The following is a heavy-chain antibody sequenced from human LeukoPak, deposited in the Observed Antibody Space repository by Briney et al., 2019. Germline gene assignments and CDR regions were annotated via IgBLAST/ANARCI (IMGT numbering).Heavy chain of an antibody. D-gene: IGHD2-15*01. CDR3: ARTYCRGGTCYSWDY. CDR1: GDSISSGDYY. CDR2: INYSGTT. V-gene: IGHV4-31*03. Sequence: PSQTLSLTCTVSGDSISSGDYYWSWARQHPGKGLEWYGYINYSGTTYYNPSLTSRVTISVDTSKNQFSLKLSSVTAADTAVYYCARTYCRGGTCYSWDYWGQGTLVTVSS. J-gene: IGHJ4*02.